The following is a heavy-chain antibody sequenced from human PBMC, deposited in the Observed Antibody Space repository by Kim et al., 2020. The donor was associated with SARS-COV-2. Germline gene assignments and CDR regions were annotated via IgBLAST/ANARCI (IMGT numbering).Heavy chain of an antibody. V-gene: IGHV3-13*04. CDR1: GFTFRSYD. CDR3: AASEAASRFRLAA. D-gene: IGHD6-13*01. J-gene: IGHJ6*02. Sequence: GGSLRLSCAASGFTFRSYDMNWVRQAPGNVLEWVSATGTTGDTYYAVAVGNRFTVSSSDTKNYFYLLMKSLTAGDTAVDFCAASEAASRFRLAAWGQG. CDR2: TGTTGDT.